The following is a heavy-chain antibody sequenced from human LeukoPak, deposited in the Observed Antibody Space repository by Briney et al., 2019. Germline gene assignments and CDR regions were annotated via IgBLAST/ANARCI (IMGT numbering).Heavy chain of an antibody. J-gene: IGHJ4*02. CDR3: ARAHYYDSSFTRSYFDY. CDR1: GGSISSGGYY. D-gene: IGHD3-22*01. Sequence: PSETLSLTCTVSGGSISSGGYYWSWIRQHPGKGLEWIGYIYYSGSTYYNPSLKSRVTISVDTSKNQFSLKLSSATAADTAVYYCARAHYYDSSFTRSYFDYWGQGTLVTVSS. CDR2: IYYSGST. V-gene: IGHV4-31*03.